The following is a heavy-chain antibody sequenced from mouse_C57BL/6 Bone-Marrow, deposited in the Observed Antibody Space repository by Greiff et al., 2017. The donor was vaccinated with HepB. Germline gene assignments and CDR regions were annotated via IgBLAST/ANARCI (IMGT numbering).Heavy chain of an antibody. Sequence: VKLMESGAELVRPGTSVKVSCKASGYAFTNYLIEWVKQRPGQGLEWIGVINPGSGGTNYNEKFKGKATLTADKSSSTAYMQLSSLTSEDSAVYFCARPYDGYYGYYWGQGTTLTVSS. CDR2: INPGSGGT. CDR3: ARPYDGYYGYY. V-gene: IGHV1-54*01. D-gene: IGHD2-3*01. J-gene: IGHJ2*01. CDR1: GYAFTNYL.